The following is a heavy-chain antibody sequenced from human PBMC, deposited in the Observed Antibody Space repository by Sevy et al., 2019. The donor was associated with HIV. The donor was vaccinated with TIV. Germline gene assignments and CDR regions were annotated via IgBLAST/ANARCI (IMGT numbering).Heavy chain of an antibody. CDR1: GGSISSYY. CDR3: ARGMGYDFWSGYSLYYGMDV. D-gene: IGHD3-3*01. J-gene: IGHJ6*02. Sequence: SETLSLTCTVSGGSISSYYWSWIRQPPGKGLEWIGYIYYSGSTNYNPSLKSRVTISVDTSKNQFSLKLSSLTAADTAVYYCARGMGYDFWSGYSLYYGMDVWGQGTTVTVSS. CDR2: IYYSGST. V-gene: IGHV4-59*01.